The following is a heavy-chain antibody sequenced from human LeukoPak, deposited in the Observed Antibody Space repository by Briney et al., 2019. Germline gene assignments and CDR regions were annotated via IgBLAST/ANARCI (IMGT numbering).Heavy chain of an antibody. CDR1: GFTFSSYG. CDR3: ASEHNYYGSGSYTRDAFDI. CDR2: IWYDGSNK. D-gene: IGHD3-10*01. Sequence: GGSLRLSCAASGFTFSSYGMHWVRQAPGKGLEWVAVIWYDGSNKYYADSVKGRFTISRDNSKNTLYLQMNSLRAEDTAVYYCASEHNYYGSGSYTRDAFDIWGQGTMVTVSS. V-gene: IGHV3-33*01. J-gene: IGHJ3*02.